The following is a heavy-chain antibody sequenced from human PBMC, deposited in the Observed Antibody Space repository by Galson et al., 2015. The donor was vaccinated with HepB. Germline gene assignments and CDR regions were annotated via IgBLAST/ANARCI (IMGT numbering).Heavy chain of an antibody. CDR1: GGTFSSYA. CDR2: IIPIFGTA. V-gene: IGHV1-69*13. D-gene: IGHD5-18*01. J-gene: IGHJ6*02. Sequence: SVKVSCKASGGTFSSYAISWVRQAPGQGLEWMGGIIPIFGTANYAQKFQGRVTITADESTSTAYMELSSLRSEDTAVYYCARRGNTAMANYYYYYGMDVWGQGTTVTVSS. CDR3: ARRGNTAMANYYYYYGMDV.